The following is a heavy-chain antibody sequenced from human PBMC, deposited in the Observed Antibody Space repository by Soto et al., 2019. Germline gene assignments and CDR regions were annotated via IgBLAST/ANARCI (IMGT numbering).Heavy chain of an antibody. V-gene: IGHV4-4*02. CDR1: GDSISSPNW. CDR2: MFASGSS. CDR3: AREGFDHRPDY. Sequence: QVQLQESGPGLVKPSETLSLTCAVSGDSISSPNWWSWYRQSPGKGLEVIGEMFASGSSNYNPSLDGRVTISLDTSKNHFSLKLISLTAADTAIYYCAREGFDHRPDYWGQGIPVSVSS. J-gene: IGHJ4*02.